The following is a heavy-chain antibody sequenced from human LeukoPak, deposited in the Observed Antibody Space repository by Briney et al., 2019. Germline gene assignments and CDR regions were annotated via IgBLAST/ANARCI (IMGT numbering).Heavy chain of an antibody. CDR3: ARDRWEPSPLPFD. J-gene: IGHJ4*02. CDR1: GYSISSGYY. Sequence: SETLSLTCAVSGYSISSGYYWGWIRQPPGKGLEWIGSIYHSGSTYYNPSLKSRVTISVDTSKNQFSLKLSSVTAADTAVYYCARDRWEPSPLPFDWGQGTLVTVSS. V-gene: IGHV4-38-2*02. D-gene: IGHD4-23*01. CDR2: IYHSGST.